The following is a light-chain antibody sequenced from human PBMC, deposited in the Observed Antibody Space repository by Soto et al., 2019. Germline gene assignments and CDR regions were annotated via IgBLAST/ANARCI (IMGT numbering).Light chain of an antibody. CDR2: DAS. CDR3: QQYGSRPWT. Sequence: EIVLTQSPGTLSLSPGERATLSCRATESVVSSYLACYQLKPGQAPRLLIYDASSRATGIPDRFSGSGSGTDFTLTISRLETEDFAVYYGQQYGSRPWTCGQGTKVEIK. CDR1: ESVVSSY. J-gene: IGKJ1*01. V-gene: IGKV3-20*01.